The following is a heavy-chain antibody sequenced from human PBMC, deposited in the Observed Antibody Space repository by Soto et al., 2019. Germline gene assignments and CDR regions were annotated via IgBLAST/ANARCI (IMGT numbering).Heavy chain of an antibody. J-gene: IGHJ6*02. Sequence: QVHLIESGGGVVQPGGSLRLSCAASGFGFSTFGFHGVRQAPGKGLEWVAVISFEGKTKQYADSVKSRFTISRDNSKNTLHRQTDSLRREDTAVYYCANEAVAGFHHYSGMDVWGQGTAVTVSS. CDR1: GFGFSTFG. V-gene: IGHV3-30*18. D-gene: IGHD5-12*01. CDR3: ANEAVAGFHHYSGMDV. CDR2: ISFEGKTK.